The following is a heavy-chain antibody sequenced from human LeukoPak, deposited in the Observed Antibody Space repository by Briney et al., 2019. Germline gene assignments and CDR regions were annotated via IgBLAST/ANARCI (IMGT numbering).Heavy chain of an antibody. CDR2: IYAGGGA. Sequence: GGSLRLSCAASGFTVSNNYMSRVRQAPGKGLEWVSVIYAGGGAYYADSVKGRFTISRDNSNNTLYLQMNSLRAEDTAMYYCARDGAYYDSSGYYYRDWGRGTLVTVSS. CDR3: ARDGAYYDSSGYYYRD. D-gene: IGHD3-22*01. J-gene: IGHJ4*02. CDR1: GFTVSNNY. V-gene: IGHV3-53*01.